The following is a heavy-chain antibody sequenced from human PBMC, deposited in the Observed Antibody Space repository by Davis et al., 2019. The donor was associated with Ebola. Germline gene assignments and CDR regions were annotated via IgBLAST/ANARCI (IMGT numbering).Heavy chain of an antibody. CDR2: IYYSGST. J-gene: IGHJ4*02. D-gene: IGHD4-17*01. V-gene: IGHV4-39*01. CDR3: ASLTVTIDY. CDR1: GGSLSSSSYY. Sequence: MPSETLSLTCTVSGGSLSSSSYYWGWIRQPPGKGLEWIGSIYYSGSTYYNPSLKSRVTISVETSKNQFSLKLSSVTAADTAVYYCASLTVTIDYWGQGTLVTVSS.